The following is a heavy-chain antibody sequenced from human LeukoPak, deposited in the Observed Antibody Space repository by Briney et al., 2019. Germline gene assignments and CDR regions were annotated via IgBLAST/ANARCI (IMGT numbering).Heavy chain of an antibody. Sequence: GGSLRLSCAASGFRFDDYGMSWVRQVPGKGLEWVSGTNWDGASTGYADSVKGRFTISRDNVKNFLYLQMNSLRVEDTALYFCGRVNCSTTSCYDYYDYYMDVWGKGTTVTVSS. V-gene: IGHV3-20*04. D-gene: IGHD2-2*01. CDR1: GFRFDDYG. J-gene: IGHJ6*03. CDR3: GRVNCSTTSCYDYYDYYMDV. CDR2: TNWDGAST.